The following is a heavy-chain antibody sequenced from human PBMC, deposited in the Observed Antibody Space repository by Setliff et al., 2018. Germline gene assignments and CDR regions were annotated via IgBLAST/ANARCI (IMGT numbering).Heavy chain of an antibody. Sequence: TLSLPCTVSGASISSGTYYWAWIRQPPGKGLEWIGRIHYRGTTYSNASLASRLTISVDTAKNQFSLKLTSVTAADTAVYYCARTGTYRYFDYWGQGTRVTVSS. CDR3: ARTGTYRYFDY. V-gene: IGHV4-39*01. CDR1: GASISSGTYY. D-gene: IGHD1-1*01. J-gene: IGHJ4*02. CDR2: IHYRGTT.